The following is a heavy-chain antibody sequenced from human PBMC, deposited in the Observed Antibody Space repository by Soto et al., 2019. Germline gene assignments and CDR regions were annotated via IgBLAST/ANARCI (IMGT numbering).Heavy chain of an antibody. CDR1: GGTFSSYT. CDR3: ARHGNEWLARNYAFDT. CDR2: IIPILGIA. V-gene: IGHV1-69*02. Sequence: EASVKVSCKASGGTFSSYTISWVRQAPGQGLEWMGRIIPILGIANYAQKFQGRVTITADKSTSTAYMELSSLRSEDTAVYYCARHGNEWLARNYAFDTWGQGTMVTVSS. J-gene: IGHJ3*02. D-gene: IGHD1-1*01.